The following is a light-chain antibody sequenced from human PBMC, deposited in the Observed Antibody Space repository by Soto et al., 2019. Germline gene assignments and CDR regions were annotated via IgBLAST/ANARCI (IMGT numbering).Light chain of an antibody. CDR1: QSISSW. J-gene: IGKJ2*01. CDR2: KAS. V-gene: IGKV1-5*03. CDR3: QQYNSYSPYT. Sequence: DIQMTQSPSTLSASVGDRVTITCRASQSISSWLAWYQQKPGKAPKLLIYKASSLESGVPSRFSGSGSGTAFTLTIISLQHDDVATYYCQQYNSYSPYTFGQGTKLEIK.